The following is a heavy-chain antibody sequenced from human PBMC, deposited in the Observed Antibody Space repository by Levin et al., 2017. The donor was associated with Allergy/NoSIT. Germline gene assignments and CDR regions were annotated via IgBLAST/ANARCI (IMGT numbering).Heavy chain of an antibody. J-gene: IGHJ3*02. D-gene: IGHD1-26*01. Sequence: SETLSLTCAVYGGSFSGYYWSWIRQPPGKGLEWFGEINHSGSTNYNPSLKSRVTISVDTSKNQFSLKMCSVTAADTAVYYCARRDSGGSYYVFRLYAFDIWGQGTMVTVSS. CDR2: INHSGST. CDR3: ARRDSGGSYYVFRLYAFDI. V-gene: IGHV4-34*01. CDR1: GGSFSGYY.